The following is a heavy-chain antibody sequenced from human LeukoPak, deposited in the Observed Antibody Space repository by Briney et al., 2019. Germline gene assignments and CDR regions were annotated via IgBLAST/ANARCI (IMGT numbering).Heavy chain of an antibody. CDR1: GGPISSYY. CDR3: AALIAVAGREDY. Sequence: SETLSLTCTVSGGPISSYYWSWIRQPPGKGLEWIGYIYYSGSTNYNPSLKSRVTISVDTSKNQFSLKLSSVTAADTAVYYCAALIAVAGREDYWGQGTLVTISS. D-gene: IGHD6-19*01. CDR2: IYYSGST. V-gene: IGHV4-59*01. J-gene: IGHJ4*02.